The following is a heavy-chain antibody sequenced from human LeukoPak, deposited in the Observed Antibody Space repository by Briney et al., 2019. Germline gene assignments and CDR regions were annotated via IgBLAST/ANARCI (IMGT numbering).Heavy chain of an antibody. J-gene: IGHJ5*02. CDR1: SSYY. CDR2: IYYSGST. V-gene: IGHV4-39*01. CDR3: ARVLRGYDILTGYYMSWFDP. Sequence: SSYYMNWVRQPPGKGLEWIGNIYYSGSTYYNPSLKSRVTISENMSKNQFSLRLRSVTAADTAVYYCARVLRGYDILTGYYMSWFDPWGQGTLVTVSS. D-gene: IGHD3-9*01.